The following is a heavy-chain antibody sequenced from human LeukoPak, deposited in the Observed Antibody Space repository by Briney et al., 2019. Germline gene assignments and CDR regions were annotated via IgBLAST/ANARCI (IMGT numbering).Heavy chain of an antibody. Sequence: PSETLSLTCTVSGGSISSYYWSWIRQPPGKGLEWIGYIYYSGSTNYNPSLKSRVTISVDTSKNQFSLKLSSVTAADTAVYYCARVRTVSVYAINWGQGTLVTVSS. J-gene: IGHJ4*02. CDR3: ARVRTVSVYAIN. D-gene: IGHD2-8*01. CDR2: IYYSGST. CDR1: GGSISSYY. V-gene: IGHV4-59*01.